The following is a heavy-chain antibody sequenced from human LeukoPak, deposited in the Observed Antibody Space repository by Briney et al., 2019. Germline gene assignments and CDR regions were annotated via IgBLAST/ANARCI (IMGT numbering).Heavy chain of an antibody. CDR3: ARDSPLSFDI. V-gene: IGHV3-21*01. J-gene: IGHJ3*02. CDR1: GFTFGTYS. Sequence: GGSLRLSCAASGFTFGTYSMNWVRQAPGKGLEWVSSISSSSSFIYYADSVKGRFTISRDNAKNSVYLQMNSLRAEDTAVYYCARDSPLSFDIWGLGTMVTVS. CDR2: ISSSSSFI.